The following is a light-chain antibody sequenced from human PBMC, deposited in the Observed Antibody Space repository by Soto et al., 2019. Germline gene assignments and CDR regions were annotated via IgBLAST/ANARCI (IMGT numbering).Light chain of an antibody. CDR1: QSVTSN. Sequence: VMTQSPATLSVSPGERATLSCRASQSVTSNLAWYQQKPGQVPRLLIYGASTRATGIPARFSGSGSGTEFTLTSSSLQSEYFAVYYCQQYRTFGKVNQVE. CDR3: QQYRT. V-gene: IGKV3-15*01. CDR2: GAS. J-gene: IGKJ1*01.